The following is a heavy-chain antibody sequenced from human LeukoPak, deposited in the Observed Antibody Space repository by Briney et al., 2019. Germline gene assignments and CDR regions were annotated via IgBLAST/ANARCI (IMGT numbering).Heavy chain of an antibody. CDR1: GYTFTSYG. CDR3: ARDLWLVGKDAFDI. D-gene: IGHD6-19*01. CDR2: ISAYNGNT. Sequence: AASVKVSCKASGYTFTSYGISWVRQAPGQGLEWMGWISAYNGNTNYAQKLQGRVTMTTDTSTSTAYMELRSLRSDDTAVYYRARDLWLVGKDAFDIWGQGTMVTVSS. V-gene: IGHV1-18*01. J-gene: IGHJ3*02.